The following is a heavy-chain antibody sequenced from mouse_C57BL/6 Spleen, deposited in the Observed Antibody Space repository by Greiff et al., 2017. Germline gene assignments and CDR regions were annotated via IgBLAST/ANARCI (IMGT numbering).Heavy chain of an antibody. D-gene: IGHD1-1*01. CDR1: GYTFTDYY. V-gene: IGHV1-19*01. Sequence: VQLQQSGPVLVKPGASVKMSCKASGYTFTDYYMNWVKQSHGKSLEWIGVLNPYNGGTSYNQKFKGKATLTVDKSSSTAYMELNSLTSEDSAFYDCARGGYYYKDWYFDVWGTGTTVTVSS. J-gene: IGHJ1*03. CDR2: LNPYNGGT. CDR3: ARGGYYYKDWYFDV.